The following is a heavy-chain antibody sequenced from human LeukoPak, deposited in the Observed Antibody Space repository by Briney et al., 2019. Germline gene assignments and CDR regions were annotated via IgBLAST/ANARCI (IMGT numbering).Heavy chain of an antibody. CDR2: IYYSGST. J-gene: IGHJ6*03. D-gene: IGHD6-13*01. CDR1: GGSISSYY. Sequence: PSEALCLTCAVSGGSISSYYWSWVRQPPGKGLEWVWYIYYSGSTKYNPSLNSRVTISVETSKNQFSLKLSSVTEADKAVYYCARTTEAHSWRTRYYDYYMDVWGKGTTVPV. V-gene: IGHV4-59*01. CDR3: ARTTEAHSWRTRYYDYYMDV.